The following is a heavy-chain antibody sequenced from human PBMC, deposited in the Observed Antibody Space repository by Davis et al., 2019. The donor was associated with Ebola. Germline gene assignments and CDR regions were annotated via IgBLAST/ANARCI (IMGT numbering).Heavy chain of an antibody. Sequence: GESLKISCAASGFTFDDYGMSWVRQAPGKGLEWVSGINWNGGSTGYADSVKGRFTISRDNAKNSLYLQMNSLRAEDTALYYCAREGAGTIMGAFDIWGQGTMVTVSS. J-gene: IGHJ3*02. CDR3: AREGAGTIMGAFDI. V-gene: IGHV3-20*04. D-gene: IGHD1-1*01. CDR1: GFTFDDYG. CDR2: INWNGGST.